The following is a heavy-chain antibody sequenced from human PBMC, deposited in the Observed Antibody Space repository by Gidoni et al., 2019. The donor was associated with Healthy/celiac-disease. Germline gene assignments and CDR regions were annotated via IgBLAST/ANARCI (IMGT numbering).Heavy chain of an antibody. D-gene: IGHD3-3*01. CDR2: IFSNDEK. V-gene: IGHV2-26*01. Sequence: QVTLKESGPVLVKPTETLTLTCTVSGFSLRNASMGVSWIRQPPGKALEWLEHIFSNDEKSYSTSLKSRLTISKDTSKSQVVLTMTNMDPVDTATYYCARIPGDFWSGLYYYYYGMDVWGQGTTVTVSS. CDR3: ARIPGDFWSGLYYYYYGMDV. J-gene: IGHJ6*02. CDR1: GFSLRNASMG.